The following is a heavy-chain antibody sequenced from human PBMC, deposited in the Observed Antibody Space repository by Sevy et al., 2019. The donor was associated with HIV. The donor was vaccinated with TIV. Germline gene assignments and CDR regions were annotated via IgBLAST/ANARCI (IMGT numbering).Heavy chain of an antibody. CDR2: ISGSGGST. Sequence: GGSLRLSCAASGFTFSSYAMSWVRQAPGKGLEWVSAISGSGGSTYYADSVKGRLTISRDNSKNTLYLQMNSLRAEDTAVYYCAKSRITIFGVVTPTFDPWGQGTLVTVSS. D-gene: IGHD3-3*01. V-gene: IGHV3-23*01. CDR3: AKSRITIFGVVTPTFDP. J-gene: IGHJ5*02. CDR1: GFTFSSYA.